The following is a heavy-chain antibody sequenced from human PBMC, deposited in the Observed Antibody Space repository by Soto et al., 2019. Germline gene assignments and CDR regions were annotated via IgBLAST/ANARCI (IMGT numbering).Heavy chain of an antibody. V-gene: IGHV6-1*01. J-gene: IGHJ3*02. D-gene: IGHD3-3*01. CDR1: GDSVSSNSAA. Sequence: SQTLSLTCAISGDSVSSNSAAWNWIRQSPSRGLEWLGRTYYRSKWYNDYAVSVKSRITINPDTSKNKFSLQLNSVTPEDTAVYYCARDLRRRGRDTIFGVVIKAVRDAFDIWGQGTMVTVSS. CDR3: ARDLRRRGRDTIFGVVIKAVRDAFDI. CDR2: TYYRSKWYN.